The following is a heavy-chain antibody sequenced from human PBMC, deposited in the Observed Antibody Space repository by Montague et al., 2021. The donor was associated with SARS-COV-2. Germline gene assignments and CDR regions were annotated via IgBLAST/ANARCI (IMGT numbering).Heavy chain of an antibody. Sequence: SETRSLTCIVSGGSINSFYWSWIRQPPGKGLEWIGYIYHSGTTHYSPSLKSRVAISLDTSKNQFSLTLNSVTAADTAVYYCARPSMVSRNYYYYGIDVWGQGTTVTVSS. V-gene: IGHV4-59*01. CDR3: ARPSMVSRNYYYYGIDV. J-gene: IGHJ6*02. CDR2: IYHSGTT. CDR1: GGSINSFY. D-gene: IGHD2-21*01.